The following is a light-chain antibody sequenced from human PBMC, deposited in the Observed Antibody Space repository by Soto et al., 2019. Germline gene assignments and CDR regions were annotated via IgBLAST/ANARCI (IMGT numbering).Light chain of an antibody. Sequence: EIVMTQSPATLSVSPAERATLSCRASQSVSSNLAWYQQKPGQAPRLLIYGASTRATGIPARFSGSGSGTEFTLTISSLQSEDFAVYYCHQYNNWYTFGQGTKLEIK. CDR3: HQYNNWYT. CDR2: GAS. CDR1: QSVSSN. V-gene: IGKV3-15*01. J-gene: IGKJ2*01.